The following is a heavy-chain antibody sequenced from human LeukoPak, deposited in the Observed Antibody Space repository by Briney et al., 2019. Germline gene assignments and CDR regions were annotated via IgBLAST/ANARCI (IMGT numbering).Heavy chain of an antibody. Sequence: GGSLRLSCAASGFTFSDYYMSWIRQAPGKGLEWVSYISSSGSTIYYADSVKGRFTISRDNAKNSLYLQMNSLRAEDTAVYYCARAPGGCSVTGDYYYYGMDVWGQGSTVTV. D-gene: IGHD3-10*02. J-gene: IGHJ6*02. V-gene: IGHV3-11*01. CDR2: ISSSGSTI. CDR1: GFTFSDYY. CDR3: ARAPGGCSVTGDYYYYGMDV.